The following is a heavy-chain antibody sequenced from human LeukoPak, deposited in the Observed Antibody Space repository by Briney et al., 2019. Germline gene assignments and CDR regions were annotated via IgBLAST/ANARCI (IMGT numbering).Heavy chain of an antibody. CDR2: IYYSGST. CDR3: ARHPRIRFLEWLLWYFDY. V-gene: IGHV4-39*01. Sequence: SETLSLTCTVSGGSISSSSYYWGWIRQPPGKGLEWIGSIYYSGSTYYNPSLKSRVTTSVDTSKNQFSLKLSSVTAADTAVYYCARHPRIRFLEWLLWYFDYWGQGTLVTVSS. D-gene: IGHD3-3*01. J-gene: IGHJ4*02. CDR1: GGSISSSSYY.